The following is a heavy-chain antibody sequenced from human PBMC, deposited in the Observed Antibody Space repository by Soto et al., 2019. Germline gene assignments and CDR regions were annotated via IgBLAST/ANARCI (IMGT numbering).Heavy chain of an antibody. D-gene: IGHD3-10*01. V-gene: IGHV1-18*01. J-gene: IGHJ6*02. CDR3: ARQPELWFWESLGYYGMDV. CDR2: ISAYNGNT. CDR1: GYTFTSYG. Sequence: QVQLVQSGAEVKKPGASVKVSCKDSGYTFTSYGISWVRQAPGQGLEWMGWISAYNGNTNYAQKLQGRVTMTTDTPASTAYLELRSLGSDDTAVYYCARQPELWFWESLGYYGMDVWGQGTTVTVSS.